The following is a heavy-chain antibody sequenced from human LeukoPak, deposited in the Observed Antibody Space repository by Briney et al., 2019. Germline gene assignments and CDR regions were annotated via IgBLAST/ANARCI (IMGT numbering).Heavy chain of an antibody. CDR2: INPNSDDT. J-gene: IGHJ4*02. Sequence: ASVKLSCKASGYTFIHHYIHWVRQAPGQGLEWVGWINPNSDDTNYAQKFQGSVSMTRDTTISTVYMELPRLRSDDTAVYYWVRIYRAPDYWGQGTLVTVSS. V-gene: IGHV1-2*02. CDR1: GYTFIHHY. D-gene: IGHD3-16*02. CDR3: VRIYRAPDY.